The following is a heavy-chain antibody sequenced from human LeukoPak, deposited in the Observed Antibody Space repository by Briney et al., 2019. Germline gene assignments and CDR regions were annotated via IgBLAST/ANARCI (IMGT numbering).Heavy chain of an antibody. CDR1: GFTFSSYG. J-gene: IGHJ6*02. Sequence: GRSLRLSCAASGFTFSSYGMHWVRQAPGKGLEWVAFIRYDGSNKYYADSVKGRFTISRDNSKNTLYLQMNSLRAEDTAVYYCAKDVMHYYGSGSYYHYYYYGMDVWGQGTTVTVSS. V-gene: IGHV3-30*02. CDR3: AKDVMHYYGSGSYYHYYYYGMDV. CDR2: IRYDGSNK. D-gene: IGHD3-10*01.